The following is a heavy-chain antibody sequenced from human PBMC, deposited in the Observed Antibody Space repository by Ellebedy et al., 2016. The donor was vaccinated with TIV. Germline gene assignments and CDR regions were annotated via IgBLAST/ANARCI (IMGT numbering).Heavy chain of an antibody. J-gene: IGHJ6*02. Sequence: AASVKVSCKASGYSFTNYDINWVRQATGQGLEWMGWMNPNSGDTGSAQKFQGRVTMTRDTSASTVYMELSSLRSEDTAVYYCAREDLLSSSASDHYGMDVWGQGTTVTVSS. V-gene: IGHV1-8*01. CDR2: MNPNSGDT. D-gene: IGHD6-6*01. CDR1: GYSFTNYD. CDR3: AREDLLSSSASDHYGMDV.